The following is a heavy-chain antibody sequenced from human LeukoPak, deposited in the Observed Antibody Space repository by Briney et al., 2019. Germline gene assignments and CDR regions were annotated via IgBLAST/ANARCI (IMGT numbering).Heavy chain of an antibody. V-gene: IGHV4-61*02. J-gene: IGHJ4*02. CDR1: GGSISSGSYY. CDR2: IYTSGST. CDR3: ARAPGYYHYFEY. D-gene: IGHD3-22*01. Sequence: SETLSLTCSVSGGSISSGSYYWTWVRQPAGRGLEWIGRIYTSGSTKYNPSLMSRVTISVDTSKNQFSLNLSSVTAADTAVYYCARAPGYYHYFEYWGQGTLVTVSS.